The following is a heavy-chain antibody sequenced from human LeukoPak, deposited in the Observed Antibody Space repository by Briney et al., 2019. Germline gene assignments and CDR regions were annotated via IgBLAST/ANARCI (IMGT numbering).Heavy chain of an antibody. CDR2: IYYSGST. V-gene: IGHV4-30-4*01. CDR1: GGSISSGDYY. J-gene: IGHJ3*02. Sequence: PSQTLSLTCTVSGGSISSGDYYWGWIRQPPGKGLEWIGYIYYSGSTYYNPSLKSRVTISVDTSKNQFSLKLNSVTAADTAVYYCARDTGSFPHVSFDIWGQGTMVTVSS. D-gene: IGHD1-26*01. CDR3: ARDTGSFPHVSFDI.